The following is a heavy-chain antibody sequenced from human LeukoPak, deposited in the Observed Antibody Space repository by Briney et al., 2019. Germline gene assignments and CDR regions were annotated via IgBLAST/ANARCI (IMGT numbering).Heavy chain of an antibody. D-gene: IGHD6-19*01. CDR3: ARVPHDARPHSSGWAPFDY. Sequence: GSTNYNPSLKSRVTISVDTSKNQFSLKLSSVTAADTAVYYCARVPHDARPHSSGWAPFDYWGQGTLVTVSS. CDR2: GST. J-gene: IGHJ4*02. V-gene: IGHV4-59*01.